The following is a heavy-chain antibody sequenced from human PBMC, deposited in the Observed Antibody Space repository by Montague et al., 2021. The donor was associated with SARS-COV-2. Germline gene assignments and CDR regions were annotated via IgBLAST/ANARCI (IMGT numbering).Heavy chain of an antibody. CDR2: ISYDGSNK. CDR1: GFTFSSYA. CDR3: ARAYSGYDYFHY. Sequence: SLRLSCAASGFTFSSYAMHRVRQAPGKGLEWVAVISYDGSNKYYADSVKGRFTISRDNSKNTLYLQMNSLRAEDTAVYYCARAYSGYDYFHYWGQGTLVTVSS. V-gene: IGHV3-30-3*01. J-gene: IGHJ4*02. D-gene: IGHD5-12*01.